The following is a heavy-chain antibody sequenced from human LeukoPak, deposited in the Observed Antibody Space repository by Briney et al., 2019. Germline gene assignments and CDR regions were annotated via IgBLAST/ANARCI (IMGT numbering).Heavy chain of an antibody. V-gene: IGHV6-1*01. CDR3: ARDFGTTGWHTFDY. CDR2: TYYRSKWYN. J-gene: IGHJ4*02. D-gene: IGHD6-19*01. CDR1: GDSVSSKNGG. Sequence: SQTLSLTCVVSGDSVSSKNGGWNWIRQSPSRGLEWLGRTYYRSKWYNDYAESMEGRMTISQDTSKNQYSLHLNSVTPDDTAVYYCARDFGTTGWHTFDYWGQGTLVTVSS.